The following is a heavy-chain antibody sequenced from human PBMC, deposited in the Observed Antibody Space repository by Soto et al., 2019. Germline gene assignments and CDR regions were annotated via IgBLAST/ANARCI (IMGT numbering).Heavy chain of an antibody. CDR1: GFSLSNARMG. CDR2: IFSNDEK. J-gene: IGHJ3*02. V-gene: IGHV2-26*01. CDR3: ARTYWNVNDAFDI. D-gene: IGHD1-1*01. Sequence: QVTLKESGPVLVKPTETLTLTCTVSGFSLSNARMGVSWIRQPPGKALEWLAHIFSNDEKSYSTSLKSRLTSSPDIXKSQVVLTMTNMDPVDTATYYCARTYWNVNDAFDIWGQGTMVTVSS.